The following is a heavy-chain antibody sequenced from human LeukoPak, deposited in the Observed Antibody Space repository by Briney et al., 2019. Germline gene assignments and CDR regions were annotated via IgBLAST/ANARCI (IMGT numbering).Heavy chain of an antibody. Sequence: GGFLRLSCAASGFTFSNYGMHWVRQAPGKGLEWVAFIGYNGRSKYYGDSVKGRFTISRDNSKSTLNLQMNSLRGEDTAVYYCAREGTDAFDIWGQGTMVTVSS. CDR3: AREGTDAFDI. CDR1: GFTFSNYG. D-gene: IGHD1-1*01. CDR2: IGYNGRSK. J-gene: IGHJ3*02. V-gene: IGHV3-30*02.